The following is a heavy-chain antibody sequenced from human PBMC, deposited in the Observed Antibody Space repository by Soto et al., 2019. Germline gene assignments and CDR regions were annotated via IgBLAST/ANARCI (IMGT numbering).Heavy chain of an antibody. Sequence: QVQLAQSGAEVKKPGASVKVSCKASGDTFTRYGITWVRQAPGQGLEWMGWISVYNENKYYAKKFQGRVTMTTDTSTTTAYMELRSLRSDDTAIYFCARERMDGYNSVWGQGTLVTVSS. CDR2: ISVYNENK. CDR3: ARERMDGYNSV. D-gene: IGHD5-12*01. J-gene: IGHJ4*02. V-gene: IGHV1-18*01. CDR1: GDTFTRYG.